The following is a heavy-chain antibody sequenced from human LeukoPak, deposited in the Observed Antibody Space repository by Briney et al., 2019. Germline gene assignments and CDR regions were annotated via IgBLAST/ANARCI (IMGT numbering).Heavy chain of an antibody. Sequence: GGSLRLSCAASGFTFSSYWMHWVRQAPGRGLVWVSRINSDGSSTSYADSVKGRFTISRDNAKNTLYLQMNSLRAEDTAVYYCARDPSKLIVSRQADNWFDPWGQGTLVTVSS. J-gene: IGHJ5*02. CDR1: GFTFSSYW. V-gene: IGHV3-74*01. D-gene: IGHD3-22*01. CDR2: INSDGSST. CDR3: ARDPSKLIVSRQADNWFDP.